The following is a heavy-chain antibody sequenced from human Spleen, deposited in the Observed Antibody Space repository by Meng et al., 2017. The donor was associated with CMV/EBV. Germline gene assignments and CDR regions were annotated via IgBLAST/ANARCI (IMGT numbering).Heavy chain of an antibody. V-gene: IGHV1-2*02. D-gene: IGHD3-3*01. CDR1: GYTFSDYY. CDR3: ARWSTIFGVVYYYYGMDV. CDR2: MNPNSGAA. J-gene: IGHJ6*02. Sequence: ASVKVSCKASGYTFSDYYMHWVRQAPGQGLEWMGWMNPNSGAAKYAQKFQGRVTMTRDTSLSTAYMELSGLTSDDTAVYYCARWSTIFGVVYYYYGMDVWGQGTTVTVSS.